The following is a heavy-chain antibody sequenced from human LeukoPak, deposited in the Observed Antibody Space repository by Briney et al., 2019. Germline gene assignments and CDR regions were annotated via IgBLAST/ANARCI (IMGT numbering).Heavy chain of an antibody. J-gene: IGHJ4*02. Sequence: GGSLRLSCAASGFTFSSYGMHWVRQAPGKGLEWVAVIWYDGSNKYYADSVKGRFTISRDNSKNTLYLQMNSLRAEDTAVYYCARDGYGSGSYRTYWGQGTLVTVSS. D-gene: IGHD3-10*01. CDR3: ARDGYGSGSYRTY. CDR1: GFTFSSYG. V-gene: IGHV3-33*08. CDR2: IWYDGSNK.